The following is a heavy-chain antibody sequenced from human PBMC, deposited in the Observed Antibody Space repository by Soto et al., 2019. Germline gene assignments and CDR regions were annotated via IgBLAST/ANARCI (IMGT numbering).Heavy chain of an antibody. D-gene: IGHD1-7*01. V-gene: IGHV1-69*01. J-gene: IGHJ4*02. CDR1: GGTFSSYA. CDR2: IIPIFGTA. CDR3: ARERRRNNWNYFQFDY. Sequence: QVQLVQSGAEVKKPGSSVKVSCKASGGTFSSYAISWVRQAPGQGLEWMGGIIPIFGTANYAQKFQGRVTITADEPTSTAYMELSSLRSEDTAVYYCARERRRNNWNYFQFDYWGQGTLVTVSS.